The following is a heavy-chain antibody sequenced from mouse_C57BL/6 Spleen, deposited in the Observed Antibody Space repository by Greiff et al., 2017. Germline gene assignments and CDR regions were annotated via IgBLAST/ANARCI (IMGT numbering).Heavy chain of an antibody. CDR2: ISDGGSYT. V-gene: IGHV5-4*03. Sequence: EVKLVESGGGLVKPGGSLKLSCAASGFTFSSYAMSWVRQTPEKRLEWVATISDGGSYTYYPDNVKGRFTISIDNAKNNLYLQMSHLKSEDTAMYYCARGGYFYFDYWGQGTTLTVSS. CDR3: ARGGYFYFDY. CDR1: GFTFSSYA. J-gene: IGHJ2*01. D-gene: IGHD2-3*01.